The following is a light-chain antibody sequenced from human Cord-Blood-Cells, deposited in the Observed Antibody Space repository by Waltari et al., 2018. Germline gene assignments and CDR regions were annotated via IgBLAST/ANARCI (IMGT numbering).Light chain of an antibody. CDR2: EVN. J-gene: IGLJ2*01. V-gene: IGLV2-14*01. CDR1: SSDAGGSTY. Sequence: QSALTQPASVSGSPAQSITISCTGTSSDAGGSTYFSWYQQHPGKAPKLLIYEVNKRPSGVSNRFSGSKSGNTASLTISGLQAEDEADYYCSSYTSSSTLVVFGGGTKLTVL. CDR3: SSYTSSSTLVV.